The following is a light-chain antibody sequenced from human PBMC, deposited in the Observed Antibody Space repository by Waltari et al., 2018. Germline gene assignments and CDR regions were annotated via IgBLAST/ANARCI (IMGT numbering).Light chain of an antibody. J-gene: IGKJ1*01. Sequence: DIVMTQYPDYLAVSLGERATIHCKSSRSVLYSSNNKNYLAWYQQKPGQPPKLLIYWASTRESGVPDRFSGSGSGTDFTLTISSLQAEDVAVYYCQQYYSTLWTFGQGTKVEIK. V-gene: IGKV4-1*01. CDR1: RSVLYSSNNKNY. CDR2: WAS. CDR3: QQYYSTLWT.